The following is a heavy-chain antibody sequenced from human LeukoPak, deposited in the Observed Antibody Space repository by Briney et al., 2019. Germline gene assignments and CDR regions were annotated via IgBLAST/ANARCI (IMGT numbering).Heavy chain of an antibody. D-gene: IGHD6-13*01. Sequence: GGSLRLSCAASGFTFSSYSMNWVRQAPGKGLEWVSSISSSSSYIYYADSVKGRFTISRDNAKNSLYLQMNSLRAEDTAVYYCARESIAAACTGSSFYYYMDVWGKGTTVTVSS. CDR1: GFTFSSYS. J-gene: IGHJ6*03. CDR3: ARESIAAACTGSSFYYYMDV. CDR2: ISSSSSYI. V-gene: IGHV3-21*06.